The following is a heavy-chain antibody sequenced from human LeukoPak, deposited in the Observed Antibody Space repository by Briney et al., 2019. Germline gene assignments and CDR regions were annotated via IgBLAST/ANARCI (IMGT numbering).Heavy chain of an antibody. J-gene: IGHJ6*02. D-gene: IGHD2-8*01. V-gene: IGHV1-69*04. CDR2: IIPIFGIA. Sequence: GASVKVSCTASGGTFSSYAISWVRQAPGQGLEWMGRIIPIFGIANYAQKFQGRVTITADKSTSTAYMELSSLRSEDTAVYYCARVPDCTNGVCYSQYYYYGMDVWGQGTTVTVSS. CDR1: GGTFSSYA. CDR3: ARVPDCTNGVCYSQYYYYGMDV.